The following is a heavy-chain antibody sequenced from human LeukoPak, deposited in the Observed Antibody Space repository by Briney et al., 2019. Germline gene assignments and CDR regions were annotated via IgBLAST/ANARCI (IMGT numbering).Heavy chain of an antibody. Sequence: ASVKVSCKASGYTFTSYYMHWVRQATGQGLEWMGWMNPNSGNTGYAQKFQGRVTMTRNTSISTAYMELSSLRSEDTAVYYCASRYCSGGSCYLEDAFDIWGQGTMVTVSS. D-gene: IGHD2-15*01. CDR3: ASRYCSGGSCYLEDAFDI. CDR1: GYTFTSYY. V-gene: IGHV1-8*02. J-gene: IGHJ3*02. CDR2: MNPNSGNT.